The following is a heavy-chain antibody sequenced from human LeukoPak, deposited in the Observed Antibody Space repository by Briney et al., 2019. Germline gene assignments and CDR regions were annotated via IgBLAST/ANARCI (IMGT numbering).Heavy chain of an antibody. J-gene: IGHJ5*02. Sequence: GSLRLSCAASGFTFSTYALSWVRQAPGKGLEWVSAISPGGDRTHYADSVKGRFAISRDNSKNTLYLQMNSLRAEDTAVYYCAKSVTADPWGQGTLVTVSS. V-gene: IGHV3-23*01. CDR3: AKSVTADP. CDR2: ISPGGDRT. CDR1: GFTFSTYA. D-gene: IGHD4-23*01.